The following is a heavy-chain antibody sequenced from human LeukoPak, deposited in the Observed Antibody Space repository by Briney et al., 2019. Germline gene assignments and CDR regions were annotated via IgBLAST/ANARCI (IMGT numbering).Heavy chain of an antibody. CDR2: ISSSDTTI. Sequence: PGGSLRLSCAASGFTFSSYEMTWVRQAPGKGLEWVSNISSSDTTIHYADSVKGRFTISRDNAKSSLYLQMNSLRDEDTAVYYCVRDYNYAFDYWGQGTLVTVSS. D-gene: IGHD5-18*01. V-gene: IGHV3-48*03. J-gene: IGHJ4*02. CDR3: VRDYNYAFDY. CDR1: GFTFSSYE.